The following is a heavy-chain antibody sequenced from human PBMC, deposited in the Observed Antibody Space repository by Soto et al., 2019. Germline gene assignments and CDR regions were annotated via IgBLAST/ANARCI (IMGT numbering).Heavy chain of an antibody. Sequence: EVQLLASGGGLVQPGGSLRLSCAASGFTFSSYAMSWVRQAPGKGLEWVSAISGSGGSTYYADSVKGRFTIYRDNSKNTLYLQMNSLRAEDMAVYYCAKDPIGYCSGGSCYSRYFDYWGQGPLVTVSS. J-gene: IGHJ4*02. V-gene: IGHV3-23*01. CDR1: GFTFSSYA. CDR3: AKDPIGYCSGGSCYSRYFDY. CDR2: ISGSGGST. D-gene: IGHD2-15*01.